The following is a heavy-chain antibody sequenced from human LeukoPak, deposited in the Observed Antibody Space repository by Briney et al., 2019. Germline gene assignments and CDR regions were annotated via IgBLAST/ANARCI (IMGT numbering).Heavy chain of an antibody. CDR2: IIPIFGTA. V-gene: IGHV1-69*05. Sequence: GASVKVSCRASGGTFSSYAISWVRQAPGQGLEWMGGIIPIFGTANYAQKFQGRVTITTDESTSTAYMELSSLRSEDTAVYYCVSVTVGGEIDYWGQGTLVTVSS. J-gene: IGHJ4*02. D-gene: IGHD1-26*01. CDR1: GGTFSSYA. CDR3: VSVTVGGEIDY.